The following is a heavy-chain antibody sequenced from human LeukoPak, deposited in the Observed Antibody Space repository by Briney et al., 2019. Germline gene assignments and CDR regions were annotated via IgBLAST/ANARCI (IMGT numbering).Heavy chain of an antibody. CDR3: ARRMVRGGAFDP. CDR2: TYYRSKWNN. D-gene: IGHD3-10*01. V-gene: IGHV6-1*01. J-gene: IGHJ5*02. Sequence: SQTLSLTCAISGDSVSSNSAAWIWVRQSPSRGFEWLGRTYYRSKWNNDYAGSVKGRITVNPDTSKNQFSLKLSSVTAADTAVYYCARRMVRGGAFDPWGQGTLVTVSS. CDR1: GDSVSSNSAA.